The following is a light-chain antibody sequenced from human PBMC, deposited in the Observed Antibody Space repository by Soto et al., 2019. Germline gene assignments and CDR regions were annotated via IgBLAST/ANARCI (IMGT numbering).Light chain of an antibody. J-gene: IGKJ4*01. CDR3: QQYGSWPPLT. Sequence: EIVWTQSPGTLSLSPGGRATLSCRASRSVSSSFLAWYQQKPGQAPRLLIYGASSRATGMPDRFSGSGSVTDFPLTISRLQAEDFAVYYCQQYGSWPPLTFGGGTKVEIK. V-gene: IGKV3-20*01. CDR1: RSVSSSF. CDR2: GAS.